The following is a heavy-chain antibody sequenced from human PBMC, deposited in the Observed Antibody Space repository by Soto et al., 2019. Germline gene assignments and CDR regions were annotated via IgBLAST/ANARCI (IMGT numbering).Heavy chain of an antibody. J-gene: IGHJ5*02. CDR3: ARGGYSHQLLLRVGGRLIVWFDP. Sequence: GGSLRLSCAASGFTFSSYSMNWVRQAPGKGLEWVSYISSSSSTIYYADSVKGRFTISRDNAKNSLYLQMNSLRDEDKAVYYWARGGYSHQLLLRVGGRLIVWFDPWGQGTLVTVSS. D-gene: IGHD2-2*01. CDR2: ISSSSSTI. V-gene: IGHV3-48*02. CDR1: GFTFSSYS.